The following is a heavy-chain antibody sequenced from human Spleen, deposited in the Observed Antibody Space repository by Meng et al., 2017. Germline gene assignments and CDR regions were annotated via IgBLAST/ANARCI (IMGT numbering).Heavy chain of an antibody. CDR2: IYYSGST. CDR3: ARGIRGYSYAYDY. V-gene: IGHV4-39*01. CDR1: GGSVSSGDYY. Sequence: QVQLQESGPGLVKPSQTLSLTCTVSGGSVSSGDYYWTWIRQPPGKGLEWIGSIYYSGSTYYIPSLKSRVAVSLDTSKSQFSLMLTSVTAADTAVYYCARGIRGYSYAYDYWGQGTLVTVSS. D-gene: IGHD5-18*01. J-gene: IGHJ4*02.